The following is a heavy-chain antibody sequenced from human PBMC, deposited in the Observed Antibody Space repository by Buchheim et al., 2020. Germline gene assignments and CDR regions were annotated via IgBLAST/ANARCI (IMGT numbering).Heavy chain of an antibody. Sequence: QVQLQESGPGLVRPSQTLSLTCTVSGGSINSGDYYWSWVRQPPGKGLEWRGYIYFSGATDYNPSLKSRITMSLDTSKNQFSLRLTSVTAADTAVYYCAKAVWSGYSNTFFFFGMDVWGQGTT. CDR1: GGSINSGDYY. J-gene: IGHJ6*01. D-gene: IGHD3-3*01. V-gene: IGHV4-30-4*01. CDR3: AKAVWSGYSNTFFFFGMDV. CDR2: IYFSGAT.